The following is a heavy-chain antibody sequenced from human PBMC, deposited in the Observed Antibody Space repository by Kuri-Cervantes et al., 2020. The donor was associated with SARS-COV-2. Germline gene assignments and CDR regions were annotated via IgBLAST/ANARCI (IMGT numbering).Heavy chain of an antibody. CDR1: GFTFSSYA. Sequence: GGSLRLSCAASGFTFSSYAIHWVRQAPGKGLEWVAIISYDGSNTYYADSVKGRSTISRDNSKNTLYLQMNSLRTEDTAIYYCARGGYCSSTSCADYYYYGMDVWGQGTTVTVSS. D-gene: IGHD2-2*01. V-gene: IGHV3-30-3*01. CDR3: ARGGYCSSTSCADYYYYGMDV. CDR2: ISYDGSNT. J-gene: IGHJ6*02.